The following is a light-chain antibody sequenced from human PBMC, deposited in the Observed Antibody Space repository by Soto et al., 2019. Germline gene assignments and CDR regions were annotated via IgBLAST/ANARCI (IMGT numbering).Light chain of an antibody. CDR3: LQAASFPRT. CDR2: DAS. J-gene: IGKJ1*01. CDR1: QSISSW. V-gene: IGKV1-5*01. Sequence: DIQMTPSPSTLSASVGDRVTITCRASQSISSWLAWYQQKPGKAPKLLIYDASSLESGVPSRFSGSGSGTEFTLTISSLQPEDFATYYCLQAASFPRTFGQGTKVDIK.